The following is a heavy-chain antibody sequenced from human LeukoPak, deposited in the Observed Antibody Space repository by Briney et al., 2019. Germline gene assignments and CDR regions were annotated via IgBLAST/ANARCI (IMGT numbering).Heavy chain of an antibody. Sequence: PSETLSLTCAVYGGSFSGYYWSWIRQPPGKGLEWIGEINHSGSTNYNPSLKSRVTISVDTSKNQFSLKLSSVTAADTAVYYCARKRIMITFGGVIGLYFEYWGQGTLVTVSS. J-gene: IGHJ4*02. CDR2: INHSGST. V-gene: IGHV4-34*01. CDR3: ARKRIMITFGGVIGLYFEY. D-gene: IGHD3-16*02. CDR1: GGSFSGYY.